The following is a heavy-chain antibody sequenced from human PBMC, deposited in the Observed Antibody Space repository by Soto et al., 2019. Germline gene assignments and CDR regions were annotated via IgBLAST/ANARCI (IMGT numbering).Heavy chain of an antibody. CDR3: VRDPQRNDY. CDR1: GYDFSSYG. CDR2: ISASNGNR. D-gene: IGHD2-2*01. J-gene: IGHJ4*02. V-gene: IGHV1-18*04. Sequence: QVRLVQSGAEVKKPGASVKVSCKASGYDFSSYGISWVRQAPGQGLEWMGWISASNGNRDYAQQIQGRVTMTSDTSRTTAYMELRSLRSDDTAVYYCVRDPQRNDYWGQGTLVNVSS.